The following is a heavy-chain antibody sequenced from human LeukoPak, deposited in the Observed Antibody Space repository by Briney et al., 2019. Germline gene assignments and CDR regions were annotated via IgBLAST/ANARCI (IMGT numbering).Heavy chain of an antibody. J-gene: IGHJ4*02. CDR3: ARAIYYCSITSCYWEDY. V-gene: IGHV4-34*01. CDR1: GGSLSGYY. CDR2: INHSGST. D-gene: IGHD2-2*01. Sequence: SQTLSLTCAVYGGSLSGYYWSWIRQPPGKGLEWIGEINHSGSTNYNPSLKSRVTISVDTSKNQFSLKLSSVTAADTAVDYCARAIYYCSITSCYWEDYWGQGTLVTVSS.